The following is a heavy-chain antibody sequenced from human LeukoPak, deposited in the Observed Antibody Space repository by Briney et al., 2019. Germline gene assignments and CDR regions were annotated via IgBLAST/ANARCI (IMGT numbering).Heavy chain of an antibody. V-gene: IGHV4-4*07. Sequence: SETLSLTCTVSGGSISSYYWSWIRQPAGKGLEWIGRIYTSGSTNYNPSLKSRVTMTVDTSKNQFSLKLSSVTAADTAVYYCASQGRYYDSSGPGDWFDPWGQGTLVTVSS. CDR1: GGSISSYY. J-gene: IGHJ5*02. CDR2: IYTSGST. D-gene: IGHD3-22*01. CDR3: ASQGRYYDSSGPGDWFDP.